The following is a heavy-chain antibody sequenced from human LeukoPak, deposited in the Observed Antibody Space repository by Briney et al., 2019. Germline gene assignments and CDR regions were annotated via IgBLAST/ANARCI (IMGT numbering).Heavy chain of an antibody. CDR3: ARARIRTGSGYYYYMNV. Sequence: PGGSLSLSCAASGFTFSNYAMHWVRQAPGKGLEWVAVISYDGTKKYYADSVKGRFTISRDNSKNTLYLQMDSLRAEDTAVFYCARARIRTGSGYYYYMNVWGNGTTVTVCS. CDR2: ISYDGTKK. CDR1: GFTFSNYA. D-gene: IGHD3-10*01. V-gene: IGHV3-30*01. J-gene: IGHJ6*03.